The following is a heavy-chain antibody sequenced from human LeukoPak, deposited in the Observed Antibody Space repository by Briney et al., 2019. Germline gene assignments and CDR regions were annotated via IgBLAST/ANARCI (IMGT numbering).Heavy chain of an antibody. CDR2: INPNSGDT. CDR1: GYTFTGYY. J-gene: IGHJ4*02. D-gene: IGHD1-26*01. V-gene: IGHV1-2*02. Sequence: ALVKVSCKASGYTFTGYYMHWVRQAPGQGLEWMGWINPNSGDTNYAQKFQGRVTMTRDTSISTAYMELSRLRSDDTAVYYCARGRGSYCFDYWGQGTLVTVSS. CDR3: ARGRGSYCFDY.